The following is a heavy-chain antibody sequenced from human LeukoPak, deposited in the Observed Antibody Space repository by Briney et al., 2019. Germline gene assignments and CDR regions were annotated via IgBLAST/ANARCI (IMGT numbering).Heavy chain of an antibody. D-gene: IGHD1-7*01. V-gene: IGHV1-2*02. CDR1: GYTFTGYY. CDR3: ARGAGTTEHLDYYYYMDV. J-gene: IGHJ6*03. CDR2: INPNSGGT. Sequence: ASVKVSCKASGYTFTGYYMHWVRQAPGQGLEWMGWINPNSGGTNYAQKFQGRVTMTRDTSISTAYMELSRLRSDDTAVYYCARGAGTTEHLDYYYYMDVWGKGTTVTVSS.